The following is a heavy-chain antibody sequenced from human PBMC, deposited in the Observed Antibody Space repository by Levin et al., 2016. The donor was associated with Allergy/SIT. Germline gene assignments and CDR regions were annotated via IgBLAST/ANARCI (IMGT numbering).Heavy chain of an antibody. CDR1: GFTFSSYS. CDR2: ISSSSSYI. Sequence: GGSLRLSCAASGFTFSSYSMNWVRQAPGKGLEWVSSISSSSSYIYYADSVKGRFTISRDNAKNSLYLQMNSLRAEDTAVYYCALSAPKSIPAMVNLNWGQGTLVTVSS. D-gene: IGHD5-18*01. CDR3: ALSAPKSIPAMVNLN. V-gene: IGHV3-21*01. J-gene: IGHJ4*02.